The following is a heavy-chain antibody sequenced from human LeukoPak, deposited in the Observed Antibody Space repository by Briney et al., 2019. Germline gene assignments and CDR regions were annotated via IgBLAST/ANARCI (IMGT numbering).Heavy chain of an antibody. CDR3: ARDRAMDDY. Sequence: GGSLRLSCAASGFSFSNYWMNWVRQAPGKGLEWVANIRQDGGQMNYADSVKGRFTVSRDNARNSLYLHMNSLGAEDTAVYYCARDRAMDDYWGQGTLVTVSS. V-gene: IGHV3-7*01. CDR2: IRQDGGQM. J-gene: IGHJ4*02. CDR1: GFSFSNYW. D-gene: IGHD2-8*01.